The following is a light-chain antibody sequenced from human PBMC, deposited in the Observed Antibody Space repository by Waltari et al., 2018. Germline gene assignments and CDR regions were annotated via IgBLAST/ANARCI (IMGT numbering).Light chain of an antibody. CDR1: SSDVGAYNY. Sequence: QSALTQPASVSGSPGQSITISCTGTSSDVGAYNYVPWYQHHPGKAPKVMIYEVRNRPSGVSNRFSGSKSANTASLTISGLQAEDEADYYCSSYTTSSTLGVFGGGTKLTVL. CDR2: EVR. V-gene: IGLV2-14*01. J-gene: IGLJ3*02. CDR3: SSYTTSSTLGV.